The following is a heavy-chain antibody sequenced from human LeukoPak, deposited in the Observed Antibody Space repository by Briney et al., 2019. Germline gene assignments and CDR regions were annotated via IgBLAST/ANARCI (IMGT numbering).Heavy chain of an antibody. J-gene: IGHJ4*02. V-gene: IGHV1-2*02. Sequence: GASVKVSCKASGYTFTGYYMHWVRQAPGQGLEWMGWINPNSGGTNYAQKFQGRVTMTRDTSISTAYMELSRLRSDDTAVYYCARLVGGSAYYFDYWGQGTLVTVSS. CDR1: GYTFTGYY. CDR2: INPNSGGT. CDR3: ARLVGGSAYYFDY. D-gene: IGHD2-15*01.